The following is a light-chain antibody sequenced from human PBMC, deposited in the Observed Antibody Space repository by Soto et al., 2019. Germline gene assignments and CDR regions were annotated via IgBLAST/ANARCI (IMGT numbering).Light chain of an antibody. J-gene: IGLJ2*01. CDR1: SSDVAGYKY. CDR3: SSYTSSSTLV. CDR2: DVS. Sequence: QSVLTQPASVSGSPGQSITISCTGTSSDVAGYKYVSWYQQHPGKAPKLMIYDVSNRPSGVSNRFSGSKSGNTASLTISGLQAEDEADYYCSSYTSSSTLVFGGGTKLTVL. V-gene: IGLV2-14*01.